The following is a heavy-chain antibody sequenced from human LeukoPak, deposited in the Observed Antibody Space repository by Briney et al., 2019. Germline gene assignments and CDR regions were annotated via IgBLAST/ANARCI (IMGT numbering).Heavy chain of an antibody. Sequence: QAGGSLRLSCAASGFTFSSYWMHWVRQAPGKGLVWVSRINSDGRSTSYADPVKGRFTISRDNAENTLYLQMNSLRAEDTAVYYCVRGGSTHFQHWGQGTLVTVSS. CDR3: VRGGSTHFQH. CDR2: INSDGRST. V-gene: IGHV3-74*01. J-gene: IGHJ1*01. D-gene: IGHD3-16*01. CDR1: GFTFSSYW.